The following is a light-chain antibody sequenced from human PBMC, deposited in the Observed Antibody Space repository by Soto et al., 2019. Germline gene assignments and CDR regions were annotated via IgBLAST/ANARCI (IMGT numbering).Light chain of an antibody. CDR1: QTITSDY. CDR2: GVS. V-gene: IGKV3-20*01. CDR3: KHYLQFVPWT. Sequence: VLTQSPGTLSLSPGERATLSCRASQTITSDYLAWYQQKPGQSPRLLIYGVSTRAAGIPDRFSGSGSGTDFTLTISRVEPEDSAVYFCKHYLQFVPWTFGQGTKVE. J-gene: IGKJ1*01.